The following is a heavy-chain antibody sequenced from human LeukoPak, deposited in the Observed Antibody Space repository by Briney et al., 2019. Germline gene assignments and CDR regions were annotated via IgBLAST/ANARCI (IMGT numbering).Heavy chain of an antibody. J-gene: IGHJ4*02. Sequence: ASVKVSCKASGYTFTSYYMHWVRQAPGQGLEWMGWISAYNGNTNYAQKLQGRVTMTTDTSTSTAYMELRSLRSDDTAVYYCARDKSLLWFGEYDYWGQGTLVTVSS. CDR1: GYTFTSYY. D-gene: IGHD3-10*01. CDR3: ARDKSLLWFGEYDY. CDR2: ISAYNGNT. V-gene: IGHV1-18*04.